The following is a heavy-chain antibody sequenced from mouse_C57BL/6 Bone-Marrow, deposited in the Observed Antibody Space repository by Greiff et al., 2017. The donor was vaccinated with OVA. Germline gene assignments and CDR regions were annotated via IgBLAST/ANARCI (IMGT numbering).Heavy chain of an antibody. Sequence: QVQLQQSGPELVKPGASVKLSCKASGYTFTSYDINWVKQRPGQGLEWIGWIYPRDGSNKYNEKLKGKATLSVDTTTSTVYMELHRLTSEDTAVYFLERSEGYDGYSYYWGQGTTLTVSA. D-gene: IGHD2-3*01. J-gene: IGHJ2*01. CDR3: ERSEGYDGYSYY. V-gene: IGHV1-85*01. CDR1: GYTFTSYD. CDR2: IYPRDGSN.